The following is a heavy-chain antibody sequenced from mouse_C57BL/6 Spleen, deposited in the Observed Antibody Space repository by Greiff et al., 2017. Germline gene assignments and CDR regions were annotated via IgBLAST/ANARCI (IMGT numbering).Heavy chain of an antibody. J-gene: IGHJ1*03. Sequence: EVKLEESGGGLVQPGASLKLSCESNEYEFPSYDMYWVRKTPEKRLELVAAINSDGGSTYYPDTMERRVIISRDNTKKTLYLQMSSLRSEDAALYYCARQGLGHWYFDVWGTGTTVTVSS. V-gene: IGHV5-2*03. CDR3: ARQGLGHWYFDV. D-gene: IGHD3-3*01. CDR2: INSDGGST. CDR1: EYEFPSYD.